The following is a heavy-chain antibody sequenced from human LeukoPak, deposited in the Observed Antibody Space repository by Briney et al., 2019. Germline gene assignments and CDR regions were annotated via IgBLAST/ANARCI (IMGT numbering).Heavy chain of an antibody. V-gene: IGHV3-21*01. CDR2: ISSSSSYR. CDR3: AREGGEIDY. J-gene: IGHJ4*02. CDR1: GFTFSSYN. Sequence: PGGSLRLSCAASGFTFSSYNMNWVRQAPGKGLEWVSSISSSSSYRFYADSVKSRFTVSRDNAKNSLYLQMNSLRAEDTAVYYCAREGGEIDYWGQGTLVTVSS. D-gene: IGHD3-16*01.